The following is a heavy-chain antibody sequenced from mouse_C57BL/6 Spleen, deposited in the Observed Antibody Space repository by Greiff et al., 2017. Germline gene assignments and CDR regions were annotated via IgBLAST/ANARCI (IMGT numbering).Heavy chain of an antibody. D-gene: IGHD2-3*01. CDR3: ARDDGLDY. CDR1: GFTFSSYG. Sequence: DVHLVESGGDLVKPGGSLKLSCAASGFTFSSYGMSWVRQTPDKRLEWVATISSGGSYTYYPDSVKGRFTISRDNAKNTLYLQMSSLKSEDTAMYYCARDDGLDYWGQGTTLTVSS. V-gene: IGHV5-6*01. J-gene: IGHJ2*01. CDR2: ISSGGSYT.